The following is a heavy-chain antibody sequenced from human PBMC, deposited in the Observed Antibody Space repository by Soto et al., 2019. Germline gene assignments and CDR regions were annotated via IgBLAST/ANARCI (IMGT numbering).Heavy chain of an antibody. J-gene: IGHJ5*02. CDR1: GDSISSGGLS. D-gene: IGHD6-13*01. V-gene: IGHV4-30-2*01. CDR2: NYYSGLT. Sequence: QLQLQESGSGLLKPSQSLSLNCSVSGDSISSGGLSRNWLRQTPGRGLEWNGYNYYSGLTYYNSSPKSLLTTSLHTTEHQLSLSLSSVTAADSSVYYCARGKTSKTASACTGWFDPCSPGTLVTVSS. CDR3: ARGKTSKTASACTGWFDP.